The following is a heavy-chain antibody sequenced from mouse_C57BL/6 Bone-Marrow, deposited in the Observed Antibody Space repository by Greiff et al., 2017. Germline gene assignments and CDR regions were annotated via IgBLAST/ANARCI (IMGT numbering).Heavy chain of an antibody. Sequence: QVHVKQSGAELVRPGASVTLSCKASGYTFTDYEMHWVKQTTVHGLEWIGAIDPETGGTDYNQKFKGKAILTADKSSSPAYMELRSLTSEDSAVYYCTRSERPDSSGYGLAYWGQGTLVTVSA. V-gene: IGHV1-15*01. CDR2: IDPETGGT. CDR3: TRSERPDSSGYGLAY. CDR1: GYTFTDYE. D-gene: IGHD3-2*02. J-gene: IGHJ3*01.